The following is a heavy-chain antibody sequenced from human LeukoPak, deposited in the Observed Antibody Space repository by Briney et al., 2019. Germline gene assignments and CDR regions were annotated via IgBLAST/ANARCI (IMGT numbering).Heavy chain of an antibody. J-gene: IGHJ6*03. CDR2: IYTSGST. CDR1: GGSISSHY. D-gene: IGHD6-13*01. CDR3: ARLHRQQLVRRYYYYMDV. Sequence: SETLSLTCTVSGGSISSHYWGWIRQPPGKGLEWIGYIYTSGSTNYNPSLKSRVTISVDTSKNQFSLKLSSVTAADTAVYYCARLHRQQLVRRYYYYMDVWGKGTTVTVSS. V-gene: IGHV4-4*09.